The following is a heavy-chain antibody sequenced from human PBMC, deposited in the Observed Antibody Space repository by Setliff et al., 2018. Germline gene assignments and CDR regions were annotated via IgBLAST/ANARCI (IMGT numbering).Heavy chain of an antibody. D-gene: IGHD1-26*01. CDR2: LHTSGST. J-gene: IGHJ4*02. CDR3: ARDNTIVGATDY. Sequence: PSETLSLTCAVPGGSISSGSYYWSWIRQPAGKGLEWVGRLHTSGSTNYNPSLKSRVTISVDTSKNQFSLKVTSVTAADTAVYFCARDNTIVGATDYWGQGTLVTVSS. V-gene: IGHV4-61*02. CDR1: GGSISSGSYY.